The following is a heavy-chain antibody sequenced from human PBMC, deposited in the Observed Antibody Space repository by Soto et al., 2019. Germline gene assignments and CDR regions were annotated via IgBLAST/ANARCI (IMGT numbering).Heavy chain of an antibody. D-gene: IGHD1-26*01. CDR3: ARGVSAGVDY. CDR1: GYSFTSLA. CDR2: MQPSTGRT. J-gene: IGHJ4*02. V-gene: IGHV1-8*01. Sequence: EASVKVSCKASGYSFTSLAINWVRQTAGQGLEWMGWMQPSTGRTGYAQKFQGRVTMTRDTSINTAYMELTTLTADDTAFYYCARGVSAGVDYWGQGTLVTVSS.